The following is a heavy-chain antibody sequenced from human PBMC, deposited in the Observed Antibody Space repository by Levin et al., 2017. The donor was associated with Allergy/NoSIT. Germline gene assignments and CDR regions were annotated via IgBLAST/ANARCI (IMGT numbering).Heavy chain of an antibody. CDR3: AKSAVRYCSGGSCYGHDY. CDR1: GFTFSSYG. D-gene: IGHD2-15*01. V-gene: IGHV3-30*18. J-gene: IGHJ4*02. Sequence: GESLKISCAASGFTFSSYGMHWVRQAPGKGLEWVAVISYDGSNKYYADSVKGRFTISRDNSKNTLYLQMNSLRAEDTAVYYCAKSAVRYCSGGSCYGHDYWGQGTLVTVSS. CDR2: ISYDGSNK.